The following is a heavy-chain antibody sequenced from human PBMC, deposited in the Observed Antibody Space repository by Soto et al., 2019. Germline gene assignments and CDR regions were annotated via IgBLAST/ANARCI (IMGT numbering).Heavy chain of an antibody. CDR3: ASSGSSYYDTSANLRLDR. J-gene: IGHJ4*02. D-gene: IGHD3-16*01. V-gene: IGHV1-3*01. Sequence: ASVKVSCKAAGFSFRSYAIHWVRQAPGQRIEWLGWINGEHGHTKYSEKFQGRVSFSRDTSATTGYMDLSDLRSEDTAIYFCASSGSSYYDTSANLRLDRWGQGTLVTVSS. CDR2: INGEHGHT. CDR1: GFSFRSYA.